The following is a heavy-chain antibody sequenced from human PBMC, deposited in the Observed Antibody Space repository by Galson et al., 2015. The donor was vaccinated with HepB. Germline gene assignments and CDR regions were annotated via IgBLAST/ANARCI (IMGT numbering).Heavy chain of an antibody. CDR2: ISYDGSNK. CDR1: GFTFSSYG. D-gene: IGHD3-10*01. J-gene: IGHJ5*02. CDR3: AKAGSGRNWFDP. Sequence: LRLSCAASGFTFSSYGMHWVRQAPGKGLEWVAVISYDGSNKYYADSVKGRFTISRDNAKNSLYLQMNSLRAEDTAVYYCAKAGSGRNWFDPWGQGTLVTVSS. V-gene: IGHV3-30*18.